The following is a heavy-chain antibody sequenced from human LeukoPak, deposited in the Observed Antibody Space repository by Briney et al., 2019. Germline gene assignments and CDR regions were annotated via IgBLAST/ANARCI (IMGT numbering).Heavy chain of an antibody. V-gene: IGHV4-4*02. D-gene: IGHD1-14*01. CDR2: IYTSGST. CDR3: ARGTTYYFDY. Sequence: PSETLSLTCAVSGDSISSSYWWTWVRQPPGKGLEWIGRIYTSGSTNYNPSLKSRVTISVDTSKNQFSLKLSSVTAADTAVYYCARGTTYYFDYWGQGTLVTVSS. CDR1: GDSISSSYW. J-gene: IGHJ4*02.